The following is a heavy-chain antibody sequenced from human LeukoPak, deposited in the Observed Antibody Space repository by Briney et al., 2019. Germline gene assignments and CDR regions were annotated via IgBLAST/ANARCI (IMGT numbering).Heavy chain of an antibody. CDR2: INSDGKTT. Sequence: GGSLRLSCAASGFTFSDYSMNWVRQAPGKGLEDLPYINSDGKTTWYADSVKGRFTASRDNAKNSLYLQMNSLRVEDTAVYYCASGRYSSSWYHHFDYWGQGTLLTVSS. CDR3: ASGRYSSSWYHHFDY. V-gene: IGHV3-48*01. J-gene: IGHJ4*02. CDR1: GFTFSDYS. D-gene: IGHD6-13*01.